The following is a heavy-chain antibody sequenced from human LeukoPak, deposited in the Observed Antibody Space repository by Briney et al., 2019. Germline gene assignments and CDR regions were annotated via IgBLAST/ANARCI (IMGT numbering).Heavy chain of an antibody. CDR3: ARVRGGDYAFDY. Sequence: GGSLRLSCAASGFTFSDYYMSWIRQAPGKGLEWVSSISSLSNYIYYADSVKGRFTISRDNAKNSLYLQMNSLRAEDTAVYYCARVRGGDYAFDYWGQGTLVTVSS. CDR1: GFTFSDYY. J-gene: IGHJ4*02. CDR2: ISSLSNYI. D-gene: IGHD4-17*01. V-gene: IGHV3-11*06.